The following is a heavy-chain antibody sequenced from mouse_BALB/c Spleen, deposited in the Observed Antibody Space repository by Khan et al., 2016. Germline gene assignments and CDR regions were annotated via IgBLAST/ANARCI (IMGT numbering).Heavy chain of an antibody. CDR3: ATYGNYEGFAY. CDR1: GYSITSGYY. D-gene: IGHD2-1*01. V-gene: IGHV3-6*02. J-gene: IGHJ3*01. CDR2: ISYDGSN. Sequence: EVQLQESGPGLVKPSQSLSLTCSVTGYSITSGYYWNWIRQFPGNKLEWMGYISYDGSNNYNPSLKNRISITRDTSKNQFFLKLNSVTTEDTATYYCATYGNYEGFAYWCQGTLVTVSA.